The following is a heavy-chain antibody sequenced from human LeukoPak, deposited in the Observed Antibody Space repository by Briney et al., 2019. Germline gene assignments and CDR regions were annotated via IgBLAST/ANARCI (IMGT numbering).Heavy chain of an antibody. D-gene: IGHD3-22*01. CDR1: GYTLTELS. CDR2: FDPEDGET. Sequence: ASVKVSCKVSGYTLTELSMHWVRQAPGKGLEWMGGFDPEDGETIYAQKFQGRVTMTEDTSTDTAYMELSSLRSEDTAVYYCATELIDYYDSSAYYPKFDPWGQGTLVTVSS. CDR3: ATELIDYYDSSAYYPKFDP. J-gene: IGHJ5*02. V-gene: IGHV1-24*01.